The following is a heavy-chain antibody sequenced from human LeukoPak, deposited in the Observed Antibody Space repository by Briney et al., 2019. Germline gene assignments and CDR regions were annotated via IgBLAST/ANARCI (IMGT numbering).Heavy chain of an antibody. CDR3: ARVDILTGYYGNDAFDI. V-gene: IGHV3-7*04. Sequence: GGSLRLSCAASGFTFSSYWMSWVRQAPGKGLEWVANIKQDGSEKYYVDSVKGRFTISRDNAKNSLYLQMNSLRAEDTAVYYCARVDILTGYYGNDAFDIWGQGTMVTVSS. D-gene: IGHD3-9*01. J-gene: IGHJ3*02. CDR1: GFTFSSYW. CDR2: IKQDGSEK.